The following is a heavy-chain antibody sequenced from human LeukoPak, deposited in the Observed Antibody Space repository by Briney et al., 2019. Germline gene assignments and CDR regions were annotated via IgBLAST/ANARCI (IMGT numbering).Heavy chain of an antibody. Sequence: GGSLRLSCAASGFTFSTNAMSWVRQAPGKGLEWVSAISGSGGSTYYADSVKGRFTISRDNSKNTLYLQMNSLRAEDTAAYYCAKVLSEYQLLSGKYYYYGMDVWGQGTTVTVSS. CDR3: AKVLSEYQLLSGKYYYYGMDV. CDR1: GFTFSTNA. CDR2: ISGSGGST. J-gene: IGHJ6*02. D-gene: IGHD2-2*01. V-gene: IGHV3-23*01.